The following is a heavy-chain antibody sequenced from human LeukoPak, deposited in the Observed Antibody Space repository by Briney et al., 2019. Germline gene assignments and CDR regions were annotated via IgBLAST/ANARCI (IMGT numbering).Heavy chain of an antibody. CDR2: IKQDGSEK. Sequence: GGSLRLSCAASGFTFSSHWMSWVRQAAGKGLEWVGNIKQDGSEKYYVDSVKGRFTISRDNAKNSLYLQMNSLRAEDYAVYYCARSSGSRDYRGQGILVTVSS. CDR1: GFTFSSHW. J-gene: IGHJ4*02. D-gene: IGHD1-26*01. V-gene: IGHV3-7*01. CDR3: ARSSGSRDY.